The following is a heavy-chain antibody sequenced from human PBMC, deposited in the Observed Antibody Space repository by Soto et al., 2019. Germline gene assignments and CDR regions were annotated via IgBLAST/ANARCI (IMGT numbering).Heavy chain of an antibody. Sequence: QVQLVQSGSELKKPGASVKVSCKASGYTFTSYAMNWVRQAPGQGLEWMGWINTSTGNPTYAQGFTGRFVFSLDTSVSTAYLQICSLKAEDTAVYYCARDQSEVAGLYYYYYGMDVWGQGTTVTVSS. CDR1: GYTFTSYA. CDR2: INTSTGNP. D-gene: IGHD6-19*01. CDR3: ARDQSEVAGLYYYYYGMDV. J-gene: IGHJ6*02. V-gene: IGHV7-4-1*01.